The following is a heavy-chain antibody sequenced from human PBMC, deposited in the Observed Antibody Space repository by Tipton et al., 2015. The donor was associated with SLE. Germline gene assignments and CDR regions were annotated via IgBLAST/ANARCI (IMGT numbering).Heavy chain of an antibody. D-gene: IGHD1-26*01. Sequence: QLVQSGAEVKKAGESLKISCKGSGYSFTSFWIGWVREMPGKGLELMGIIWPDDSDARYSPSFQGQVTMSADKSISTAYLQWSRLKASDTAKYYCARHLVEATPTYSGMDVWGQGTTVTVSS. CDR2: IWPDDSDA. CDR3: ARHLVEATPTYSGMDV. V-gene: IGHV5-51*01. J-gene: IGHJ6*02. CDR1: GYSFTSFW.